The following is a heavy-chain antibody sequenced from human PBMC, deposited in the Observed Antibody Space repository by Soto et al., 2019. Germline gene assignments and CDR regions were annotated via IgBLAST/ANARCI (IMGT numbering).Heavy chain of an antibody. J-gene: IGHJ4*02. Sequence: SEILSLTCTVSGDSITSTSYYWGWIRQPSGKGLEWIGCIHYSGSTYYNPSLRSRVTSSVDTSKNQFSLKVSSVTAADTAVYYCARRLFSSTWPSYFDYWGEGTLVTVSS. D-gene: IGHD6-13*01. CDR3: ARRLFSSTWPSYFDY. V-gene: IGHV4-39*01. CDR1: GDSITSTSYY. CDR2: IHYSGST.